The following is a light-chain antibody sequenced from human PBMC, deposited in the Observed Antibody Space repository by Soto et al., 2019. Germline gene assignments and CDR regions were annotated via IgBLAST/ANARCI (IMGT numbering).Light chain of an antibody. Sequence: EMVLTQSPATLSLSPGERATLSCRASQSVGSYLTWYQQKPGQAPSLLIYETSKRATGIPARFSGSVSVTDFTLTISRLEPEYFAVYYCQHRSSWARTFGQGTKVEIK. CDR3: QHRSSWART. CDR2: ETS. CDR1: QSVGSY. J-gene: IGKJ1*01. V-gene: IGKV3-11*01.